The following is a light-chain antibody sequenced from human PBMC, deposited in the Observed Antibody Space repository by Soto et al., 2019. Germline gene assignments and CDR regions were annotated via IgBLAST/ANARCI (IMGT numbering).Light chain of an antibody. CDR2: GAS. J-gene: IGKJ1*01. V-gene: IGKV3-20*01. Sequence: EIVLTQSPGTLSLSPMDRATLSCRASQSITSSYLAWYQQKPGQAPRLLIHGASSRATGIPDRFSGSGSGTDFTLTINKLEPEDFAVYYCQQYGNSPPWTFGQGTKVDIK. CDR3: QQYGNSPPWT. CDR1: QSITSSY.